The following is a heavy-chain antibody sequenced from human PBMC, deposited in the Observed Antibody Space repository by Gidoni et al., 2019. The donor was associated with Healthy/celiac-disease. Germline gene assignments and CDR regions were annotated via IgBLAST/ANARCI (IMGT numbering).Heavy chain of an antibody. CDR3: ARGLRAEGY. CDR1: GGSVSGYY. J-gene: IGHJ4*02. Sequence: QVQLQQWGAGLLKPSETLSLTCAVYGGSVSGYYWSWISQPPGKGLEWIVEINHSGSTNYNPSLKSRVTISVDTSKNQFSLKLSSVTAADTAVYYCARGLRAEGYWGQGTLVTVSS. D-gene: IGHD4-17*01. V-gene: IGHV4-34*01. CDR2: INHSGST.